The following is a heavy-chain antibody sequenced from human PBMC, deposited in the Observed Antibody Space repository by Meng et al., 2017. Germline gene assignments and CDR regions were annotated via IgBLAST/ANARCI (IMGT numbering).Heavy chain of an antibody. J-gene: IGHJ4*02. D-gene: IGHD6-19*01. CDR3: ARGRYSSGWDRFDY. CDR1: GGSISSSNC. Sequence: QGQLTESGHGLGRPSGTLSRTCAVSGGSISSSNCWSWVRQPPGKGLEWIGEIYHSGSTNYNPSLKSRVTISVDKSKNQFSLKLSSVTAADTAVYYCARGRYSSGWDRFDYWGQGTLVTVSS. V-gene: IGHV4-4*02. CDR2: IYHSGST.